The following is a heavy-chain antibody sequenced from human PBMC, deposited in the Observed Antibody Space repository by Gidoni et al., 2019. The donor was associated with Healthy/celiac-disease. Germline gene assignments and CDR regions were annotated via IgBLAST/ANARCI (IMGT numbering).Heavy chain of an antibody. Sequence: LVESGRGSVQRCGSLSLSCAASGFAVSSYWMHWVRQGPGKGLAWVGRTNSDGSSPSYAEGGKGRFTNSRDNAKNTLKLQMNSLRAEDTDGEYCARGVEQQLVQGDWGQGTLVTVSS. CDR2: TNSDGSSP. D-gene: IGHD6-13*01. V-gene: IGHV3-74*01. J-gene: IGHJ4*02. CDR3: ARGVEQQLVQGD. CDR1: GFAVSSYW.